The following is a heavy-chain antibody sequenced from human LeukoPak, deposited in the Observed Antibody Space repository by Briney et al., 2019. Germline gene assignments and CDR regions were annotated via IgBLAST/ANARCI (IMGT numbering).Heavy chain of an antibody. V-gene: IGHV4-39*01. CDR2: IYYSGST. D-gene: IGHD3-22*01. CDR1: GGSISSSSYY. CDR3: ARLYDSSGYYYYYYYYMDV. Sequence: SETLSLTCTASGGSISSSSYYWGWIRQPPGKGLEWIGSIYYSGSTYYNPSLKSRVTISVDTSKNQFSLKLSSVTAADTAVYYCARLYDSSGYYYYYYYYMDVWGKGTTVTVSS. J-gene: IGHJ6*03.